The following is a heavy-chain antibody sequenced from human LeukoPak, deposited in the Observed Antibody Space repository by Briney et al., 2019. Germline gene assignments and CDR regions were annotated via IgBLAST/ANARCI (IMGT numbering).Heavy chain of an antibody. CDR3: ARHTTTPDCSGGSCYSGGLYYYYYMDV. CDR2: IYYSGST. D-gene: IGHD2-15*01. CDR1: GGSISSSSYY. V-gene: IGHV4-39*01. J-gene: IGHJ6*03. Sequence: SETLSLTCTVSGGSISSSSYYWGWIRQPPGKGLEWIGSIYYSGSTYYNPSLKSRVTISVDTSKNQFSLKLSPVTAADTAVYYCARHTTTPDCSGGSCYSGGLYYYYYMDVWGKGTTVTVSS.